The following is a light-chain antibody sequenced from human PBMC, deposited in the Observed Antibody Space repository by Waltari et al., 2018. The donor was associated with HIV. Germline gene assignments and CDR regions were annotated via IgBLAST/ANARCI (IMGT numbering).Light chain of an antibody. CDR2: EDT. CDR3: QAWGTSPAV. CDR1: KLGAPF. J-gene: IGLJ1*01. V-gene: IGLV3-1*01. Sequence: SYELTQPPSLSVSPGQTCRVTCPGDKLGAPFVCWYQQKPGKSPVLIIYEDTKRPSGIPARFSASTSGDTATLTISGTQSVDEADYYCQAWGTSPAVFGTGTRVTVL.